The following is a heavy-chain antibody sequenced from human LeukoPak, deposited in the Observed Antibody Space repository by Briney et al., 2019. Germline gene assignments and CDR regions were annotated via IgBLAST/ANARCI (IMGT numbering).Heavy chain of an antibody. J-gene: IGHJ4*02. CDR3: AKDFSPIFGVAPFDY. CDR1: GFTFSSYA. V-gene: IGHV3-23*01. Sequence: PGGSLRLSCAASGFTFSSYAMSWVRQAPGKGLEWVSAISGSGGSTYYADSVKGRFTISRDNSKNTLYLQMNSLRAEDTAVYYCAKDFSPIFGVAPFDYWGQGTLVTVSS. CDR2: ISGSGGST. D-gene: IGHD3-3*01.